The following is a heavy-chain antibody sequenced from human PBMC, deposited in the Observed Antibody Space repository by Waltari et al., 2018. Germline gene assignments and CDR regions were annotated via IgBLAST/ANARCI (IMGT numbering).Heavy chain of an antibody. D-gene: IGHD3-9*01. CDR2: ISGPGDT. Sequence: QLVESGGGLIQPGESLRLSCAVSGFSLSVNSMAWVRQVPGKGLDWVLFISGPGDTHYADSMKGRVTISRDISKNTVYLQINSLRGDDTAVYYCAKQLTPHYFDFWGQGALVTVSS. CDR1: GFSLSVNS. CDR3: AKQLTPHYFDF. J-gene: IGHJ4*02. V-gene: IGHV3-53*01.